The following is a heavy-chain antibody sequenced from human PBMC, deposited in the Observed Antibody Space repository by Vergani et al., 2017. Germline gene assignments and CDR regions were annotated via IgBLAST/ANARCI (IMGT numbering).Heavy chain of an antibody. CDR2: ISYDGSNK. CDR3: AREVPIAARLGPFDY. V-gene: IGHV3-30-3*01. CDR1: GFTFSSYA. D-gene: IGHD6-6*01. Sequence: QVQLVESGGGVVQPGRSLRLSCAASGFTFSSYAMHWVRQAPGKGLEWVAVISYDGSNKYNADSVKGRFTISRDNSKNTLYLQMNSLRAEDTAVYYCAREVPIAARLGPFDYWGQGTLVTVSS. J-gene: IGHJ4*02.